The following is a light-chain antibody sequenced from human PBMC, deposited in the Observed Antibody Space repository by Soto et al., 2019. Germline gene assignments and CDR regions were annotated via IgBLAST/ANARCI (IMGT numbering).Light chain of an antibody. Sequence: EIVFTQSPAALSSSPGGRATLSCRGSQSVSSYLAWYQQKPGXXPRLLIYDASNRATGIPARFSGSGSGTDFTLTISSLGPKDFAVYYCQQRSNWPPITLGQGTRLEIK. CDR2: DAS. J-gene: IGKJ5*01. CDR1: QSVSSY. CDR3: QQRSNWPPIT. V-gene: IGKV3-11*01.